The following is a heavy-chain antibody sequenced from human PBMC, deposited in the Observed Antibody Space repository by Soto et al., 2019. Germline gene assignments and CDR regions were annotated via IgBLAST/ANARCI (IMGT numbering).Heavy chain of an antibody. CDR2: VSPHAANT. D-gene: IGHD1-26*01. Sequence: GGSLRLSCVASGFTFDSCGMNWVLQAPGKGLEWVAGVSPHAANTYYADSVRGRFIISRDDSRKTVSLDMNSLRGEDSAVYYCATEGAKTSWSLGYWGQGTGVSLSS. J-gene: IGHJ4*02. CDR1: GFTFDSCG. V-gene: IGHV3-23*01. CDR3: ATEGAKTSWSLGY.